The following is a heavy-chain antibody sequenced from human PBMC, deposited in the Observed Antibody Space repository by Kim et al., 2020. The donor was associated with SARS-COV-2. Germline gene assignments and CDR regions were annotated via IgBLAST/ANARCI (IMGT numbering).Heavy chain of an antibody. CDR3: ARYSGSYLDYFDY. D-gene: IGHD1-26*01. J-gene: IGHJ4*02. V-gene: IGHV1-18*01. Sequence: AQKLQGRVTLTTDTSTSTDYMELRSLRSDDTVVYYCARYSGSYLDYFDYWGQGTLVTVSS.